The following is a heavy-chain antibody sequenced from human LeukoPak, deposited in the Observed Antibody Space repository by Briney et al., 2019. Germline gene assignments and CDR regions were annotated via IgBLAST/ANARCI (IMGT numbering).Heavy chain of an antibody. J-gene: IGHJ6*02. Sequence: ASVKVSCKASGGTFSSYVISWVRQAPGQGLEWMGGIIPIFGTANHAQKFQGRVTITADESTSTAYMELSSLRSEDTAVYYCARGRGDCSSGVCYTAYFYYGMDVWGQGTTVTVSS. D-gene: IGHD2-8*01. CDR3: ARGRGDCSSGVCYTAYFYYGMDV. V-gene: IGHV1-69*13. CDR2: IIPIFGTA. CDR1: GGTFSSYV.